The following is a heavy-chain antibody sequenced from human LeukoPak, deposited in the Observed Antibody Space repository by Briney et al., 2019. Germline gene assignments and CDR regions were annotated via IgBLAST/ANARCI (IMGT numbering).Heavy chain of an antibody. V-gene: IGHV3-21*01. D-gene: IGHD3-10*01. CDR3: ARDVAPGYYFGSGSYPCFVL. Sequence: GGSLRLSCAASGFTFSSYSMNWVRQAPGKGLEWVSSISSSSSYIYYADSVKGRFTISRDNAKNSLYLQMNSLRAEDTAVYYCARDVAPGYYFGSGSYPCFVLWGEETLVSVSS. CDR2: ISSSSSYI. J-gene: IGHJ5*02. CDR1: GFTFSSYS.